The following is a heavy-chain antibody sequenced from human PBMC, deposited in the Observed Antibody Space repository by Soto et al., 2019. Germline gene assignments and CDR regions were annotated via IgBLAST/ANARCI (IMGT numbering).Heavy chain of an antibody. J-gene: IGHJ5*02. CDR3: ASARPYCSSTSCSIP. D-gene: IGHD2-2*01. CDR2: IYYSGST. V-gene: IGHV4-61*01. Sequence: NPSETLSLTCTVSGGSVSSGSYYWSWIRQPPGKGLEWIGYIYYSGSTNYNPSLKSRVTISVDTSKNQFSLKLSSVTAVDTAVYYCASARPYCSSTSCSIPWGQGTLVTVSS. CDR1: GGSVSSGSYY.